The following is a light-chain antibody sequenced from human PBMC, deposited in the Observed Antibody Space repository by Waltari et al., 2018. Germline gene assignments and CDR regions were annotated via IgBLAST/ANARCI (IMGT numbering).Light chain of an antibody. CDR1: QSVSNY. V-gene: IGKV3-11*01. J-gene: IGKJ2*01. CDR2: ESS. Sequence: EIVLTQSPGTLSLSPGERAILSCRASQSVSNYLAWYQQKPGKAPRLLIFESSKRATGTPGRFSGSGSGTDFTLTISSLEPEDFAVYYCQQRGDWPLTFGQGTKLEI. CDR3: QQRGDWPLT.